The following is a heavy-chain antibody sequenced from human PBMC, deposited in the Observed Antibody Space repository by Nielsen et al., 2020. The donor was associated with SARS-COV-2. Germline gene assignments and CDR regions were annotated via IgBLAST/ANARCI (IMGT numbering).Heavy chain of an antibody. Sequence: SETLSLTCTVSGGSISSSSYYWGWIRQPPGKGLEWIGSIYYSGSTYYNPSLKSRVTISVDTSKNQFSLKLSSVTAADTAVYYCARRRSFYCTNGVCYGYEFDYWGQGTLVTVSS. J-gene: IGHJ4*02. CDR2: IYYSGST. D-gene: IGHD2-8*01. CDR1: GGSISSSSYY. CDR3: ARRRSFYCTNGVCYGYEFDY. V-gene: IGHV4-39*01.